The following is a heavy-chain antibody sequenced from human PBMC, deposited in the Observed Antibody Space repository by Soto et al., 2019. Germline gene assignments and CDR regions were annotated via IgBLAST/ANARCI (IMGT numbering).Heavy chain of an antibody. V-gene: IGHV3-23*01. CDR2: ISGSGGST. CDR1: GFTFSSYA. CDR3: ANPNRLRHYYYYMDV. Sequence: GGSLRLSCAASGFTFSSYAMSWVRQAPGKGLEWVSAISGSGGSTYYADSVKGRFTISRDNSKNTLYLQMNSLRAEDTAVYYCANPNRLRHYYYYMDVWGKGTTVTVSS. D-gene: IGHD4-17*01. J-gene: IGHJ6*03.